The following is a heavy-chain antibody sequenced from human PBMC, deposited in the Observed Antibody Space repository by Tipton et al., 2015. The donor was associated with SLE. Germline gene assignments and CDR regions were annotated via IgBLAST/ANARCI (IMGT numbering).Heavy chain of an antibody. J-gene: IGHJ4*02. D-gene: IGHD6-13*01. V-gene: IGHV4-39*07. Sequence: TLSLTCTVSGGSISSGGYYWSWIRQPPGKGLEWIGEINHSGSTNYNPSPKSRVTISVDTSKNQFSLNLSSVTAADTAVYYCARGYSSNADDYWGQGTLVTVSS. CDR2: INHSGST. CDR3: ARGYSSNADDY. CDR1: GGSISSGGYY.